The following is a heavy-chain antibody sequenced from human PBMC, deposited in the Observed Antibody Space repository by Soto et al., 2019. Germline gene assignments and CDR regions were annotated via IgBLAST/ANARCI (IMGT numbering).Heavy chain of an antibody. CDR3: AREGRTGGPYYYYYGMDV. Sequence: SETLSLTCAVSGGSISSGGYSWSWIRQPPGKGLECIGYIYHSGSTYYNPSLKSRVTISVDTSKNQFSLKLSSVTAADTALYYCAREGRTGGPYYYYYGMDVWGQGTTVIVSS. CDR1: GGSISSGGYS. CDR2: IYHSGST. J-gene: IGHJ6*02. V-gene: IGHV4-30-2*01.